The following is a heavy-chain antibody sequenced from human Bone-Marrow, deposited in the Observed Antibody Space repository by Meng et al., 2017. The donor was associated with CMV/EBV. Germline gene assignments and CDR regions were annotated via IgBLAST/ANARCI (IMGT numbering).Heavy chain of an antibody. D-gene: IGHD2-2*01. V-gene: IGHV1-2*02. J-gene: IGHJ4*02. CDR2: INPNSGGT. Sequence: ASVKVSCKASGYTFTGYYMHWVRQAPGQGLEWMGWINPNSGGTNYAQKFQGRVTMTRDTSISTAYMELSRLRSDDTAVYYCARDMRGSSTRWIIVYFDYWGQGKLVTVSS. CDR1: GYTFTGYY. CDR3: ARDMRGSSTRWIIVYFDY.